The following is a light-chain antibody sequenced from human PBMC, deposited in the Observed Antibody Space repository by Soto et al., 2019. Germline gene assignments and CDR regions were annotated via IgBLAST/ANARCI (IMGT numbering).Light chain of an antibody. CDR3: LSYADTAYV. V-gene: IGLV2-8*01. CDR2: EVG. Sequence: QSALTPPTSASGSPGQSVTISCAGTSSDVGGYNYVSWYQEYPGIVPKLIIYEVGERPSVVPDRFSGSKSGNTAFLTVSGLXAEDEADYYCLSYADTAYVFGTGTKVTVL. CDR1: SSDVGGYNY. J-gene: IGLJ1*01.